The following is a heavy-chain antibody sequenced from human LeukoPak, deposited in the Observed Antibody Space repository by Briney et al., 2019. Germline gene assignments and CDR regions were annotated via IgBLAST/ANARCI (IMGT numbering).Heavy chain of an antibody. V-gene: IGHV3-23*01. D-gene: IGHD2-2*01. J-gene: IGHJ6*02. CDR2: ISGSGDIT. Sequence: GGSLRLSCAASGFTFSGFALSWVRQAPRKGLEWVSTISGSGDITYYADSVKGRFTISRDDSKNTLYQQMNSLRAEDTAVFYCAKGAHCSSTNCYCYYGMDVWGQGTTVTVSS. CDR1: GFTFSGFA. CDR3: AKGAHCSSTNCYCYYGMDV.